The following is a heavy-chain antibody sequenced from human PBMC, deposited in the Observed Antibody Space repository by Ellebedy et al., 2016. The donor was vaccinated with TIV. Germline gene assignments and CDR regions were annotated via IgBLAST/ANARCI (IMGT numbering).Heavy chain of an antibody. V-gene: IGHV4-34*01. CDR1: GRSFSGYY. CDR3: ARGLARDY. Sequence: MPSETLSLTCAVYGRSFSGYYWSWIRQPPGKGLEWIGEITHSGSTKYNPSLNGRVTISVDTSKNQFSLNLSSVTAADTAVYYCARGLARDYWGQGTLVTVSS. J-gene: IGHJ4*02. CDR2: ITHSGST.